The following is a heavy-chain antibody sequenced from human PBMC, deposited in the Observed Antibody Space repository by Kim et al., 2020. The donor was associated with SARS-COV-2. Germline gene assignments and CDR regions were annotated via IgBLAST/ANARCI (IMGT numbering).Heavy chain of an antibody. V-gene: IGHV3-23*01. CDR1: GFSFSSYA. CDR3: AKGAVRGVMPGWFDP. J-gene: IGHJ5*02. CDR2: ISGSGGST. Sequence: GGSLRLSCAASGFSFSSYAMSWVRQAPGKGRGWVSGISGSGGSTYYADSVKGRFTISRDNSKNTLYLQMNSLRAEDTAVYYCAKGAVRGVMPGWFDPWGQGTLVTVSS. D-gene: IGHD3-10*01.